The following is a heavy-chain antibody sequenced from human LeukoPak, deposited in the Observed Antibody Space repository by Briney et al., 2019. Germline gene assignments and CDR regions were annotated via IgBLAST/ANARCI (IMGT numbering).Heavy chain of an antibody. CDR1: GYPFTSYA. V-gene: IGHV1-3*01. D-gene: IGHD2-15*01. J-gene: IGHJ4*02. Sequence: ASVKVSCKASGYPFTSYAMHWVRQAPGQRLEWMGSINPGNGNTKYSQKFQGRVTITRDTSASTAYMELSSLRSEDTAVYYCARDHCSGGSCYHDYWGQGTLVTVAS. CDR3: ARDHCSGGSCYHDY. CDR2: INPGNGNT.